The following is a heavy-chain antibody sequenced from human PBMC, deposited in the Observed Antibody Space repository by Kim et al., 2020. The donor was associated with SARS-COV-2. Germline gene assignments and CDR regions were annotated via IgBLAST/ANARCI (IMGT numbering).Heavy chain of an antibody. V-gene: IGHV4-34*01. D-gene: IGHD3-22*01. Sequence: SETLSLTCAVYGGSFSGYYWSWIRQPPGKGLESIGEINHSGSTNYNPSLKSRVTISVDTSKNQFSLKLSSVTAADTAVYYCARGRGGGSGYRTGPGYWGQGSLVNDST. CDR2: INHSGST. CDR1: GGSFSGYY. J-gene: IGHJ4*02. CDR3: ARGRGGGSGYRTGPGY.